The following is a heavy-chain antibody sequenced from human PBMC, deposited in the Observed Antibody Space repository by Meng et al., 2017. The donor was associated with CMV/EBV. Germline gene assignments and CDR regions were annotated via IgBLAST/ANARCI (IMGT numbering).Heavy chain of an antibody. CDR3: ARDLGPYNWNYVGVVQGAKDY. V-gene: IGHV3-21*01. CDR2: ISSSSSYI. CDR1: GFTFSSYA. J-gene: IGHJ4*02. Sequence: GESLKISCAASGFTFSSYAMHWVRQAPGKGLEWVSSISSSSSYIYYADSVKGRFTISRDNAKNSLYLQMNSLRAEDTAVYYCARDLGPYNWNYVGVVQGAKDYWGQGTLVTVSS. D-gene: IGHD1-7*01.